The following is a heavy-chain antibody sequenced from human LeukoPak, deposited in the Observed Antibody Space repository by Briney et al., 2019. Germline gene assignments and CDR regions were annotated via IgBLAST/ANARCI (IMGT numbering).Heavy chain of an antibody. V-gene: IGHV4-34*01. CDR3: ARDRYSSGWFDYYYYYGMDV. CDR1: GFSFSDYH. D-gene: IGHD6-19*01. CDR2: INHSGST. J-gene: IGHJ6*02. Sequence: GSLRLSCAGSGFSFSDYHMSWIRQPPGKGLEWIGEINHSGSTNYNPSLKSRVTISVDTSKNQFSLKLSSVTAADTAVYYCARDRYSSGWFDYYYYYGMDVWGQGTTVTVSS.